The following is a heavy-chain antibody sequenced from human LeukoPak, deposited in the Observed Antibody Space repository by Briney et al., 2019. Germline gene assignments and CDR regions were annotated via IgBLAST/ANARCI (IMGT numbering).Heavy chain of an antibody. V-gene: IGHV4-61*02. Sequence: PSETLSLTCTVSGGSISSGSYYWSWIRQPAGKGLEWIGRIYTSGSTNYNPSLKSRVTISVDTSKNQFSLKLSSVTAADTAVYYCARQLFLTFGGVIETFDYWGQGTLVTVSS. CDR3: ARQLFLTFGGVIETFDY. D-gene: IGHD3-16*02. CDR2: IYTSGST. J-gene: IGHJ4*02. CDR1: GGSISSGSYY.